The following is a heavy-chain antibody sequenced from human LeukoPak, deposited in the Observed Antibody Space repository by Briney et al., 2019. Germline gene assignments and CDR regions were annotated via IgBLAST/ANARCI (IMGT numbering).Heavy chain of an antibody. CDR1: GGSISSSSYY. Sequence: SETLSLTCTVSGGSISSSSYYWGWIRQPPGKGLEWIGSIYYSGSTYYNPSLKSRVTISVDTSKNQFSLKLSSVAAADTAVYYCARLLSGGFDYWGQGTLVTVSS. V-gene: IGHV4-39*01. CDR3: ARLLSGGFDY. CDR2: IYYSGST. J-gene: IGHJ4*02.